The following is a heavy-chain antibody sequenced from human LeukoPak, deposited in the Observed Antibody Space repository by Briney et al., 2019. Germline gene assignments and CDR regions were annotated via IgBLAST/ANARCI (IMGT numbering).Heavy chain of an antibody. CDR2: IYASGST. J-gene: IGHJ4*02. CDR3: AKDRNYYDSSGYYAD. D-gene: IGHD3-22*01. V-gene: IGHV4-61*02. CDR1: GGSISSSGYY. Sequence: SETLSLTCTVSGGSISSSGYYWGWIRQPAGKGLEWIGRIYASGSTNYNPSLKSRVTISLDTSKNQFALKLRSVTAADTAVYYCAKDRNYYDSSGYYADWGQGTLVTVSS.